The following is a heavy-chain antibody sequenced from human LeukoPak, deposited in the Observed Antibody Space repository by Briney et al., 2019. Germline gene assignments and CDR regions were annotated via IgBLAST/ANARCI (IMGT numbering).Heavy chain of an antibody. V-gene: IGHV4-34*12. Sequence: SETLSLTCAVYGESFSGYSWSWFRQPPGKGLEWIGEVIHGGSSNYNPSLKSRVTTSIHTSKNQFSLNLTSVTAADTAFYYCARRTGWYWGYYFDYWGQGTLVTVSS. CDR3: ARRTGWYWGYYFDY. J-gene: IGHJ4*02. CDR2: VIHGGSS. D-gene: IGHD6-19*01. CDR1: GESFSGYS.